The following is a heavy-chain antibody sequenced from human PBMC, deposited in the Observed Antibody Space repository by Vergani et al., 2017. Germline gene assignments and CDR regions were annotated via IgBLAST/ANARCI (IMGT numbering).Heavy chain of an antibody. J-gene: IGHJ4*02. CDR3: ARDKVGATYVDY. Sequence: QVQLVESGGGVVQPGRSLRLSCAASGFTFSSYGMHWVRQAPGKGLEWVAVIWYDGSNKYYADSVKGRFTISRDNSKNTLYLQMNSLRAEDTAVYYCARDKVGATYVDYWGQGTLVTVSS. CDR1: GFTFSSYG. V-gene: IGHV3-33*01. D-gene: IGHD1-26*01. CDR2: IWYDGSNK.